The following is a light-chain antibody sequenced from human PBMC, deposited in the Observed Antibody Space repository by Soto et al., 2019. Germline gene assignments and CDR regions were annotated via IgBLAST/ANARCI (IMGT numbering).Light chain of an antibody. CDR2: GAS. Sequence: EIVLTQSPGTLSLSPGARATLSCRASQSVDRNYLAWYQHKPDQAPRLLIYGASTRATGIPDRFSGSGSGTDFTLTISRLEPEDVAVYYCQQYYIFPLTFGGGTKVEIK. CDR1: QSVDRNY. CDR3: QQYYIFPLT. J-gene: IGKJ4*01. V-gene: IGKV3-20*01.